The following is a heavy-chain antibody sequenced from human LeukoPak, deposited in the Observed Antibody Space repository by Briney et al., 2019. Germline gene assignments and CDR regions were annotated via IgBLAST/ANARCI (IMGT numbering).Heavy chain of an antibody. Sequence: SETLSLTCAVYGGSFSGYYWSWIRQPPGKGLEWVGEINHSGSTNYNPSLKSRVTISVDTSKNQFSLKLSSVTAADTAAYYCARGGVVATTEGAFDYWGQGTLVTVSS. CDR2: INHSGST. D-gene: IGHD5-12*01. J-gene: IGHJ4*02. CDR1: GGSFSGYY. CDR3: ARGGVVATTEGAFDY. V-gene: IGHV4-34*01.